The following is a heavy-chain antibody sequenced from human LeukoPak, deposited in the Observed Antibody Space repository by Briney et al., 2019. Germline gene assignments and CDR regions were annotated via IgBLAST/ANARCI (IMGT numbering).Heavy chain of an antibody. CDR3: ARDPNYDFWSGDGGILDY. V-gene: IGHV3-21*01. J-gene: IGHJ4*02. CDR1: GFTFSSYS. Sequence: PGGSLRLSCAASGFTFSSYSMNWVRQAPGKGLEWVSSISSSSSYIYYADSVKGRFTTSRDNAKNSLYLQMNSLRAEDTAVYYCARDPNYDFWSGDGGILDYWGQGTLVTVSS. CDR2: ISSSSSYI. D-gene: IGHD3-3*01.